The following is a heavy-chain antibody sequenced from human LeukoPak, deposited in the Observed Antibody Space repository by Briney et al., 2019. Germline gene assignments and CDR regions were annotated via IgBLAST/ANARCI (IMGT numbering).Heavy chain of an antibody. J-gene: IGHJ3*02. CDR1: GDSVSSNSAA. D-gene: IGHD7-27*01. Sequence: SQTLSLTCAISGDSVSSNSAAWNWIRQSPSRGLEWLGRTYYRSKWYNDYAVSVKSRITINPDTSKNQFSLQLNSVTPEDTAVYYCARDREVAFAGDGEGIDAFDIWGQGTMVTVSS. CDR3: ARDREVAFAGDGEGIDAFDI. CDR2: TYYRSKWYN. V-gene: IGHV6-1*01.